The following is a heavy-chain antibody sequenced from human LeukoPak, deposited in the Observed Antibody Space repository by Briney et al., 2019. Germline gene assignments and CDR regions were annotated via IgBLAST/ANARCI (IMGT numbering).Heavy chain of an antibody. CDR2: ISSSGSTI. J-gene: IGHJ3*02. CDR1: GFTFSSYE. Sequence: GGSLRLSCAASGFTFSSYEMNWVRQAPGKGLEWVSYISSSGSTIYYADSVKGRFTISRDNAKNSLYLQMNSLRAEDMAVYYCARDRYQDAFDIWGQGTMVTVSS. V-gene: IGHV3-48*03. D-gene: IGHD2-2*01. CDR3: ARDRYQDAFDI.